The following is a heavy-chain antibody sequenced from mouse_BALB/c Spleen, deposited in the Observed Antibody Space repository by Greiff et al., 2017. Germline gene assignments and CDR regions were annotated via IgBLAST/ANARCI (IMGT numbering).Heavy chain of an antibody. J-gene: IGHJ2*01. CDR1: GFTFSSYY. Sequence: DVKLVESGGGLVKLGGSLKLSCAASGFTFSSYYMSWVRQTPEKRLELVAAINSNGGSTYYPDTVKGRFTISRDNAKNTLYLQMSSLKSEDTALYYCARRPPYDYDAYFDYWGQGTTLTVSS. CDR3: ARRPPYDYDAYFDY. CDR2: INSNGGST. D-gene: IGHD2-4*01. V-gene: IGHV5-6-2*01.